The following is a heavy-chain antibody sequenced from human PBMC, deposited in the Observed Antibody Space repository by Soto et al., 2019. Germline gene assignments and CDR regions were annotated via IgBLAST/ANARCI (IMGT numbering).Heavy chain of an antibody. J-gene: IGHJ4*02. D-gene: IGHD6-19*01. V-gene: IGHV3-48*03. Sequence: PGGSLRLSCAASGFTFSSYEMNWVRQAPGKGLEWVSYISSSGSTIYYADSVKGRFTISRDNAKNSLYLQMNSLRAEDTAVYYCATSGYNVWQWLAPGYWGQGTLVTVSS. CDR3: ATSGYNVWQWLAPGY. CDR2: ISSSGSTI. CDR1: GFTFSSYE.